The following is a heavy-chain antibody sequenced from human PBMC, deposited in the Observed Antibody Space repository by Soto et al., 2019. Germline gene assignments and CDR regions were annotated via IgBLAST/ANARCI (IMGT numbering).Heavy chain of an antibody. CDR3: ARQVSIFVVRGVPVGYFDY. CDR2: IYYSGST. J-gene: IGHJ4*02. D-gene: IGHD3-10*01. V-gene: IGHV4-39*01. Sequence: QLQLQESGPGLVKPSETLSLTCTVSGGSISSSSYYWGWIRQPPGKGLEWIGSIYYSGSTYYNPSLKSRVTISVDTSKNQFSLKLSSVTAADTAVYYCARQVSIFVVRGVPVGYFDYWGQGTLVTVSS. CDR1: GGSISSSSYY.